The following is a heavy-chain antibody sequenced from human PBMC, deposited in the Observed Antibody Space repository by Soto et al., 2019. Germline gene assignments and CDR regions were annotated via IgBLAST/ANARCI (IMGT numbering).Heavy chain of an antibody. V-gene: IGHV5-51*01. CDR1: GYSFTTYW. Sequence: EVQLVQSGAEVRKPGESLKISCKGSGYSFTTYWIGWVRQMPGKGLECMGIIYPGDSDTRYGPSFQGQVTISADKSISIAYLQWSSLKASDTAMYYCARQAAAGKYYYGMDVWGQGTTVTVSS. J-gene: IGHJ6*02. CDR3: ARQAAAGKYYYGMDV. CDR2: IYPGDSDT. D-gene: IGHD6-13*01.